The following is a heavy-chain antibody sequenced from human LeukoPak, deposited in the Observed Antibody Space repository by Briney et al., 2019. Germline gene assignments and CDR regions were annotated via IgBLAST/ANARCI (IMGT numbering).Heavy chain of an antibody. D-gene: IGHD6-25*01. CDR2: ISGTDGST. V-gene: IGHV3-23*01. J-gene: IGHJ4*02. CDR1: GFTFSIYA. CDR3: TKPSGAAAVDY. Sequence: GGSLRLSCVTSGFTFSIYALSWVRQAPGKGLEWVSAISGTDGSTYYADSVKGRFTISRDNSKNTLYLQMNGLRVEDTAVYYCTKPSGAAAVDYWGQGTLVTVSS.